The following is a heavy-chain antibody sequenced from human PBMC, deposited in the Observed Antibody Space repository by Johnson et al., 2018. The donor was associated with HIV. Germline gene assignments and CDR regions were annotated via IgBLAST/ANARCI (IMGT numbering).Heavy chain of an antibody. CDR1: GFTFNNYY. V-gene: IGHV3-7*01. CDR3: ARASQGAYDM. CDR2: MNRGGSEL. J-gene: IGHJ3*02. Sequence: MLLVESGGDLVQPGGSLRLSCAASGFTFNNYYMAWVRQAPGKGLEWVATMNRGGSELFYVASVKGRFTISGDIAKNSLYLQMNSLRADDTAIYYCARASQGAYDMWGQGTMVIVSS.